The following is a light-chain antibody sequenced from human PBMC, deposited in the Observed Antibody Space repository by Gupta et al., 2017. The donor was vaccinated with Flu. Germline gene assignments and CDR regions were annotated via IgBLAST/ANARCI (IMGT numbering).Light chain of an antibody. J-gene: IGKJ3*01. CDR2: GAS. V-gene: IGKV3-20*01. Sequence: ERATLSCRASQSVSSGSLAWYQQKSGQAPRLLIYGASSRATGIPDRFSGSGSGTDFTLTISRLEPEDFAVYYCQQYGSSSFTFGPGAKVEI. CDR3: QQYGSSSFT. CDR1: QSVSSGS.